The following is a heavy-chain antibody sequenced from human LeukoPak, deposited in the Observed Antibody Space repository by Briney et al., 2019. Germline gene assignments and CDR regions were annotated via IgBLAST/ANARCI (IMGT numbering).Heavy chain of an antibody. Sequence: GASVKVSCKVSGYTLTELSMHWVRQAPGKGLEWMGGFDPEDGETIYAQKFQGRVTMTEDTSTDTAYMELCSLRSEDTAVYYCATTYYYGSGSLDYWGQGTLVTVSS. V-gene: IGHV1-24*01. D-gene: IGHD3-10*01. CDR2: FDPEDGET. CDR3: ATTYYYGSGSLDY. J-gene: IGHJ4*02. CDR1: GYTLTELS.